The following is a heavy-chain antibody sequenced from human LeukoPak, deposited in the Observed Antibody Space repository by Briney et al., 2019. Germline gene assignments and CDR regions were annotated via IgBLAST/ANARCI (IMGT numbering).Heavy chain of an antibody. J-gene: IGHJ4*02. Sequence: KPGGSLRLSCVASGFTFSSYSMNWVRQAPGKGLEWVSSISSSSSYIYYADSVKGRFTISRDNAKNSLYLQMNSLRAEDTAVYYCARDILIFGVVIYFDYWGQGTLVTVSS. CDR2: ISSSSSYI. CDR3: ARDILIFGVVIYFDY. CDR1: GFTFSSYS. D-gene: IGHD3-3*01. V-gene: IGHV3-21*01.